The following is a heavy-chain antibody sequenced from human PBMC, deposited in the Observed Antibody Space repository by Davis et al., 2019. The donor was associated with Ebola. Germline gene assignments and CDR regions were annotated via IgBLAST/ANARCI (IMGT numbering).Heavy chain of an antibody. CDR3: ARGVPSAPYGDYVGVDDYGMDV. CDR1: GYTFTSYY. V-gene: IGHV1-46*01. Sequence: ASVKVSCKASGYTFTSYYIHWVRQAPGQGLEWMGIINPSGGSTNNAQKFQGRVTMTRDTSTSTVSMEVSSLRSEDTAVYYCARGVPSAPYGDYVGVDDYGMDVWGQGTTVTVSS. J-gene: IGHJ6*02. CDR2: INPSGGST. D-gene: IGHD4-17*01.